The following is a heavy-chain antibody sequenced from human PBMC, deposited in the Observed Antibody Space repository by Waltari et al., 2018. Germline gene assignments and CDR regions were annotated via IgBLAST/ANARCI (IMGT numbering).Heavy chain of an antibody. CDR2: IYHSGST. J-gene: IGHJ4*02. CDR3: ARLDPFGDY. Sequence: QVQLQESGPGLVKPSETLSLTCAVSGYSISSGYYWGWIRQPPGKGLEWIGSIYHSGSTYYNPSLKSRVTISVDTSKNQFSLKLSSVTAADTAVYYCARLDPFGDYWGQGTLVTVSS. D-gene: IGHD3-16*01. CDR1: GYSISSGYY. V-gene: IGHV4-38-2*01.